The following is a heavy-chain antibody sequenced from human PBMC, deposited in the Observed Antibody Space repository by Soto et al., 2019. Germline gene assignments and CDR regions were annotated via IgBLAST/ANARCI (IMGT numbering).Heavy chain of an antibody. V-gene: IGHV3-23*01. CDR2: ISGSGDAT. D-gene: IGHD3-22*01. J-gene: IGHJ5*02. Sequence: GGSLRLSCLASGFAFGSFAMSWVRQSPRRGLEWVAGISGSGDATYYTDSVKGRFTISRDNFKNTVYLRMNSLEGDDAAVYFCAKRQYCSGVGCDHLFDSSRYSVTNWFDPWGQGTPAPVSX. CDR1: GFAFGSFA. CDR3: AKRQYCSGVGCDHLFDSSRYSVTNWFDP.